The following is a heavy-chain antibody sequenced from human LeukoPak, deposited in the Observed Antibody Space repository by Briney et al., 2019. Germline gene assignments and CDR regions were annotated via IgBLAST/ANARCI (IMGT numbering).Heavy chain of an antibody. D-gene: IGHD3-3*01. V-gene: IGHV3-48*01. J-gene: IGHJ3*02. CDR1: GFTFSSYS. CDR3: AGEGFGPFGVVIHDAFDI. Sequence: PGGSLRLSCAASGFTFSSYSMNWVRQAPGKGLEWVSYISSSSSTIYYADSVKGRFTISRDDAKNSLYLQMNSLRVEDTAVYYCAGEGFGPFGVVIHDAFDIWGQGTMVTVSS. CDR2: ISSSSSTI.